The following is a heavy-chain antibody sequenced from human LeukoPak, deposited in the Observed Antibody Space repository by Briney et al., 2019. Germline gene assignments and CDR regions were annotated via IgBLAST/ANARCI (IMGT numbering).Heavy chain of an antibody. CDR1: GFTFSDYS. D-gene: IGHD6-19*01. Sequence: GGSLRLSCAASGFTFSDYSMNWVRQAPGEGLEWVSSISSRSLYIYYADSVKGRFTISRDNAKNSLYLQMNSLRAEDTAVYYCARVLGSGWYGGSTYDYWGQGTLVTVSS. V-gene: IGHV3-21*01. CDR3: ARVLGSGWYGGSTYDY. CDR2: ISSRSLYI. J-gene: IGHJ4*02.